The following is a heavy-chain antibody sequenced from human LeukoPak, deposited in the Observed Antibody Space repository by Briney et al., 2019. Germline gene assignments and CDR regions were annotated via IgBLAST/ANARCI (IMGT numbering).Heavy chain of an antibody. J-gene: IGHJ4*02. Sequence: GGSLRLSCTASGFTFGDYATSWVRQAPGKGLEWVGFIRSKAYGGTTEYAASVKGRFTISRDDSKSIAYLQMNSLKTEDTAVYYCTRAGNDYGAYIDYWGQGTLVTVSS. CDR3: TRAGNDYGAYIDY. CDR1: GFTFGDYA. D-gene: IGHD4-17*01. CDR2: IRSKAYGGTT. V-gene: IGHV3-49*04.